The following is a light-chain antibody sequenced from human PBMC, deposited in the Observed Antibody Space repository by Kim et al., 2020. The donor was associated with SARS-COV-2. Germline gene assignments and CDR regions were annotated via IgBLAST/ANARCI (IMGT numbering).Light chain of an antibody. CDR3: QQYDSSSRWT. CDR2: GAS. J-gene: IGKJ1*01. V-gene: IGKV3-20*01. CDR1: QSVSGTY. Sequence: EIVLTQSPGTLSLSPGERATLSCRASQSVSGTYLAWYQQKPGQAPRLLIYGASSRATGIPDRFSGSGSGTDFTLTINRLEPEDFAVYYCQQYDSSSRWTFGQGTKVDIK.